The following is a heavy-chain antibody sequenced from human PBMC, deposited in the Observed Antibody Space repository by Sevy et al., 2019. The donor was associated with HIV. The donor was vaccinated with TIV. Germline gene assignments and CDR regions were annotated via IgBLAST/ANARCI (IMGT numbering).Heavy chain of an antibody. CDR1: GFTFSKYW. J-gene: IGHJ6*03. CDR3: ATDPFSVTSSNDYMDV. V-gene: IGHV3-7*01. Sequence: GGSLRLSCAASGFTFSKYWMSWVRQAPGKGLEWVANIQEDGSGKYYVDAVKGRFTISRDNAKNSLYLQMNSLRAEDTAVYASATDPFSVTSSNDYMDVWGKGTTVTVSS. CDR2: IQEDGSGK. D-gene: IGHD4-17*01.